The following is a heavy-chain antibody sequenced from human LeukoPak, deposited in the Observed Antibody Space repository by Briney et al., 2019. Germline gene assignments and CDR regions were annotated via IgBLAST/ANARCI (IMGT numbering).Heavy chain of an antibody. CDR2: ITGGDTNT. J-gene: IGHJ4*02. CDR3: ARAGVAVAGAGLDY. Sequence: PGGSLRLSCAASGFTFRSYSMNWVRQAPGKGLEWVSSITGGDTNTYYPDSVKGRFTISRDNAKNSLYLQMNSLRAEDTAVYYCARAGVAVAGAGLDYWGQGTLVPVSS. D-gene: IGHD6-13*01. V-gene: IGHV3-21*01. CDR1: GFTFRSYS.